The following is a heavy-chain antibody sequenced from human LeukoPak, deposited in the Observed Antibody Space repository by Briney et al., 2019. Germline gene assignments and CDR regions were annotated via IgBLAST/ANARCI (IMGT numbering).Heavy chain of an antibody. D-gene: IGHD4-17*01. CDR1: GYSFTSYW. V-gene: IGHV5-10-1*01. Sequence: GESLKISCKGSGYSFTSYWISWVRQMPAKGLEWMGRIDPSDSYTNYSPSFQGHVTISADKSISTAYLQWSSLKASDTAMYYCARHTILNYGDYPDAFDIWGQGTMVTVSS. CDR2: IDPSDSYT. J-gene: IGHJ3*02. CDR3: ARHTILNYGDYPDAFDI.